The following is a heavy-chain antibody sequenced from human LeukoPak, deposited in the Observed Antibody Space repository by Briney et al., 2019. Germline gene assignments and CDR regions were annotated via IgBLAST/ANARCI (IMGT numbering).Heavy chain of an antibody. CDR3: ARSLPKYCSSTSCYPMPFDY. D-gene: IGHD2-2*01. CDR1: GYSFTSYW. CDR2: IYPGDSDT. J-gene: IGHJ4*02. V-gene: IGHV5-51*01. Sequence: GESLKISCKGSGYSFTSYWIGWVRQMPGKGLEWMGIIYPGDSDTRYSPSFQGQVTISADKSISTAYLQWSSLKASDTVMYYCARSLPKYCSSTSCYPMPFDYWGQGTLVTVSS.